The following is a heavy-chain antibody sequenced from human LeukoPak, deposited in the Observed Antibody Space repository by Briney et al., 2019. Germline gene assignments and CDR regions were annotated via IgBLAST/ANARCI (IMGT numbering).Heavy chain of an antibody. CDR3: AKGSSMVREAPYYYYGMDV. Sequence: GRSLRLSCAASGFTFSSYGMHWVRQAPGKGLEWVAVISYDGSNKYYADSVKGRFTISRDNSKNTLYLQMNSLRAEDTAVYYCAKGSSMVREAPYYYYGMDVWGKGTTVTVSS. V-gene: IGHV3-30*18. J-gene: IGHJ6*04. CDR2: ISYDGSNK. CDR1: GFTFSSYG. D-gene: IGHD3-10*01.